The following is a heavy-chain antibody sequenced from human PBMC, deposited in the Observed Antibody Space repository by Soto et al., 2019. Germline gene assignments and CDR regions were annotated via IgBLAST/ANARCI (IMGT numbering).Heavy chain of an antibody. Sequence: SETLSLTCTVSRGSINPFHWNWIRQPPGKGLEWIGYIDHSGYTNYNSSLKGRVTISVDTSKNQFSLKLNSVTAADTAIYYCARGPFYYDPNGYYVSWFDPWGQGTLVTVSS. CDR3: ARGPFYYDPNGYYVSWFDP. D-gene: IGHD3-22*01. J-gene: IGHJ5*02. CDR1: RGSINPFH. CDR2: IDHSGYT. V-gene: IGHV4-59*01.